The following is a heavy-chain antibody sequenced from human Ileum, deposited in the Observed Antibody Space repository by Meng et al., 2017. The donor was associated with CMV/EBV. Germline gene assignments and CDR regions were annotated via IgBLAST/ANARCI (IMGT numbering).Heavy chain of an antibody. CDR1: GGSISRSFYY. Sequence: GSLRLSCTVSGGSISRSFYYWGWIRQPPGKGLEWVGSISYSGNTYANPSLKSRVSISVDTSKNQYSLKLSAVTAADTAVYYCARYYEFWSSYYSVAYWGQGNQV. J-gene: IGHJ4*01. V-gene: IGHV4-39*01. CDR2: ISYSGNT. CDR3: ARYYEFWSSYYSVAY. D-gene: IGHD3-3*01.